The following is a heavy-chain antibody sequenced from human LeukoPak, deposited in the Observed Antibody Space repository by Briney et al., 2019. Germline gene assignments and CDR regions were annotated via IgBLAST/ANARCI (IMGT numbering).Heavy chain of an antibody. CDR3: ARQLYSYGAYFDY. CDR2: IYYSGST. V-gene: IGHV4-39*01. J-gene: IGHJ4*02. CDR1: GGSISSSNYY. D-gene: IGHD5-18*01. Sequence: SETLSLTCAVSGGSISSSNYYWGWIRQPPGKGLEWIGSIYYSGSTYYNPSLKSRVTISVDTSKNQFSLKLSSVTAADTAVYYCARQLYSYGAYFDYWGQGTLVTVSS.